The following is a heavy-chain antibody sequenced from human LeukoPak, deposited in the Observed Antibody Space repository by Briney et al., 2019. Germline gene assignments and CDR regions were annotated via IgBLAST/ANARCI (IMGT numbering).Heavy chain of an antibody. J-gene: IGHJ4*02. Sequence: SETLSLTCTVSGGSISGVYWNWIRQPPRKGLEWVGYIHTSGSTSFNPPLKSRLSFSIDTSKNQVSLRLSSVTATDTAVYYCTRRRGGWGEGEFDFWGQGIPVTVST. CDR2: IHTSGST. CDR3: TRRRGGWGEGEFDF. V-gene: IGHV4-4*09. CDR1: GGSISGVY. D-gene: IGHD3-16*01.